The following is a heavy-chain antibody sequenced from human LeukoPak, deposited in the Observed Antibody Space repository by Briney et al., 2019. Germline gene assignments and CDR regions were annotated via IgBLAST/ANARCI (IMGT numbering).Heavy chain of an antibody. J-gene: IGHJ4*02. CDR1: GFTFDDYA. V-gene: IGHV3-9*01. Sequence: GRSLRLSCAASGFTFDDYAMHWVRQAPGKGLEWVSGISWNSGSIGYADSVKGRFTISRDNAKNSLYLQMNRLRAEDTALYYCAKSKYYYDSSGYYYYFDYWGQGTLVTVSS. CDR2: ISWNSGSI. CDR3: AKSKYYYDSSGYYYYFDY. D-gene: IGHD3-22*01.